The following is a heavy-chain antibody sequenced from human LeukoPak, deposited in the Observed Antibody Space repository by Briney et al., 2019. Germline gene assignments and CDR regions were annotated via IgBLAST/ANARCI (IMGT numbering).Heavy chain of an antibody. D-gene: IGHD6-13*01. CDR1: GYTFTGYY. CDR3: ARAQQLVPGLNYYYYGMDV. V-gene: IGHV1-2*02. Sequence: GASVKVSCKASGYTFTGYYMHWVRQAPGQGLEWMGWINPNSGGTNYAQKFQGRVTMTRDTSISTAYMELSRLRSDDTAVYYCARAQQLVPGLNYYYYGMDVWGQGTTDTVSS. J-gene: IGHJ6*02. CDR2: INPNSGGT.